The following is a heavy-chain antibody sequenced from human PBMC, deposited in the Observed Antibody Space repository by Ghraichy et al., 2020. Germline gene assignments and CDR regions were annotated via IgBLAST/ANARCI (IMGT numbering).Heavy chain of an antibody. D-gene: IGHD1-26*01. CDR1: GFTFSSSA. CDR2: ITRNGGTT. V-gene: IGHV3-23*01. J-gene: IGHJ4*02. Sequence: GESLNISCAASGFTFSSSAMSWVRQAPGKGLEWVSLITRNGGTTYYADSVKGRFTLSRDNSKNTLYLRMNSLRPEDTAKYYCVTSDILGSTRSIARDYWGQGTLVTVSS. CDR3: VTSDILGSTRSIARDY.